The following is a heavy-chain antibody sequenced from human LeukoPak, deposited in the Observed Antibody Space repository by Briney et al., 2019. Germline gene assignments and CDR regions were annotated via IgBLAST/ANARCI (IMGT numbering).Heavy chain of an antibody. CDR3: ARAGGVLGYFDY. V-gene: IGHV4-61*02. J-gene: IGHJ4*02. D-gene: IGHD3-10*01. CDR1: GGSISSANYY. CDR2: MSGSGGT. Sequence: PSQTLSLTCTVSGGSISSANYYRTWIRQSAGKGLEWIGRMSGSGGTTYNPSLKSRVTILVDMSNNQFSLRLNSVTAADTAAYYCARAGGVLGYFDYWGQGALVTVSS.